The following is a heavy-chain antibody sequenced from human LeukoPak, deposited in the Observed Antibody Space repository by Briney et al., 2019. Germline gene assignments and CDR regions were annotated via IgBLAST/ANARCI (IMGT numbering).Heavy chain of an antibody. J-gene: IGHJ6*02. V-gene: IGHV3-74*01. CDR2: INMDGSSI. CDR1: GFTFSSYW. CDR3: TRGNYYAMDV. Sequence: GGSLGLSCAASGFTFSSYWMHWVRQAPGKGLVWVSRINMDGSSITYADSVKGRFTISRDNAKNTLYLQMNSLRAEDTAVYHCTRGNYYAMDVWGQGTTVTVSS.